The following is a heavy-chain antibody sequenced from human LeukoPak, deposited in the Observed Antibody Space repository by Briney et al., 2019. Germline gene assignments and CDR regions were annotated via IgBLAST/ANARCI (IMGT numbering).Heavy chain of an antibody. D-gene: IGHD4-17*01. V-gene: IGHV3-23*01. CDR1: GFTFTSYA. J-gene: IGHJ4*02. CDR2: ISGSGAVT. CDR3: ARDRYGDYSADS. Sequence: GGSLRLSCAASGFTFTSYAMGWVRQAPGKGLGWVSGISGSGAVTYYADSVKGRFTISRDTSKNTLYLQMSSLRAEDTALYYCARDRYGDYSADSWGQGTLVTASS.